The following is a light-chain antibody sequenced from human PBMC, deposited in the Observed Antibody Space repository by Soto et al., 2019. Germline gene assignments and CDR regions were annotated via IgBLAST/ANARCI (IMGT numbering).Light chain of an antibody. Sequence: QSVLTQPPSVSGAPGQRVTISCAGSSSNIGAGYDVHWYQQLPGTAPKLLIYGNSNRPSGVPDRFSGSKSGTSASLAITGLQAADEADYYCQSYDSSLSALVVGGGTKLTVL. V-gene: IGLV1-40*01. CDR1: SSNIGAGYD. J-gene: IGLJ2*01. CDR2: GNS. CDR3: QSYDSSLSALV.